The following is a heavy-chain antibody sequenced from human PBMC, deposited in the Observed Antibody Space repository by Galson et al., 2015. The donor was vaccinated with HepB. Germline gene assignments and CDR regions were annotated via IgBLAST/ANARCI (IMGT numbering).Heavy chain of an antibody. CDR3: ARGGCSGDCYDEYLQH. D-gene: IGHD2-21*01. CDR1: GFTFSSYS. V-gene: IGHV3-48*01. Sequence: SLRLSCAASGFTFSSYSMNWVRQAPGKGLEWVSYISSSSSTIFYADSVKGRFTISRDNAKNSLYLQLSSLRAEDTAVYYCARGGCSGDCYDEYLQHWGQGTLVTVSS. CDR2: ISSSSSTI. J-gene: IGHJ1*01.